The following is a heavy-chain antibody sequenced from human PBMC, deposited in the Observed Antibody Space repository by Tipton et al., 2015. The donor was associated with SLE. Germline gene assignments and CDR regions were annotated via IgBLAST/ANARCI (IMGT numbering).Heavy chain of an antibody. Sequence: TLSLTCSVSGASITSYYWGWIRRPPGRGLEWIGYIYHSGTTNYNPSLKSRDTMSVDTSKNQFSLKLSSVTAADTAVYYCAREGEMATTGYYFQYWGQGAMVTVSS. CDR1: GASITSYY. J-gene: IGHJ4*02. D-gene: IGHD5-24*01. V-gene: IGHV4-59*01. CDR3: AREGEMATTGYYFQY. CDR2: IYHSGTT.